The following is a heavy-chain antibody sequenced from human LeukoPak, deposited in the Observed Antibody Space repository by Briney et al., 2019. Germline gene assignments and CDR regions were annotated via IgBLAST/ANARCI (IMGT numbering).Heavy chain of an antibody. CDR1: EFTYSAYA. V-gene: IGHV3-21*01. CDR3: ARDRLEGGETFDS. CDR2: ITGSSSYI. D-gene: IGHD1-1*01. J-gene: IGHJ4*02. Sequence: GGSLRLSCAASEFTYSAYAMSWVRQAPGKGLEWVSSITGSSSYISYADSVKGRFTISRDNAENSLFLQMNSLRPEDTAVYFCARDRLEGGETFDSWGQGTLVTVSS.